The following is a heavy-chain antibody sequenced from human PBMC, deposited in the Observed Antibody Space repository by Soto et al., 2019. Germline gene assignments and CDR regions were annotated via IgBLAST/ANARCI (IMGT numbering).Heavy chain of an antibody. CDR2: IKQDGSEK. J-gene: IGHJ6*02. CDR1: GFTFSSYW. D-gene: IGHD2-2*01. Sequence: EVQLVESGGGLVQPGGSLRLSCAASGFTFSSYWMSWVRQAPGKGLEWVANIKQDGSEKYYVDSVKGRFTISRDNAKNSLYLQMNSLRAEDTAVYYCARVSRPAARSYGMDVWGQGTTVTVSS. V-gene: IGHV3-7*03. CDR3: ARVSRPAARSYGMDV.